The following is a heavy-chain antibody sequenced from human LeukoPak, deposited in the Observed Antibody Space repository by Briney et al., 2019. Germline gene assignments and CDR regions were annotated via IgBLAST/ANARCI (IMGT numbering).Heavy chain of an antibody. CDR2: FYSSGGT. CDR1: GFTVSSNY. Sequence: GGSLRLSCAASGFTVSSNYMNWVRQAPGKGLEWVSTFYSSGGTYYADSVWGRFTISRDNSKNTLYLQMNSLRAEDTAVYYCAKRGSGPDFDYWGQGTLVTVSS. J-gene: IGHJ4*02. V-gene: IGHV3-53*01. CDR3: AKRGSGPDFDY. D-gene: IGHD1-26*01.